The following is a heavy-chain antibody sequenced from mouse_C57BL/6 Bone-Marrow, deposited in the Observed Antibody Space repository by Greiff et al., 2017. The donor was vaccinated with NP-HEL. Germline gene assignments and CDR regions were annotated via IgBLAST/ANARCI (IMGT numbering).Heavy chain of an antibody. CDR2: IDPETGGT. Sequence: VKLVESGAELVRPGASVTLSCKASGYTFTDYEMHWVKQTPVHGLEWIGAIDPETGGTAYNQKFKGKAILTADKSSSTAYMELRSLTSEDSAVYYCTPYYYGSSFDYWGQGTTLTVSS. CDR1: GYTFTDYE. V-gene: IGHV1-15*01. J-gene: IGHJ2*01. CDR3: TPYYYGSSFDY. D-gene: IGHD1-1*01.